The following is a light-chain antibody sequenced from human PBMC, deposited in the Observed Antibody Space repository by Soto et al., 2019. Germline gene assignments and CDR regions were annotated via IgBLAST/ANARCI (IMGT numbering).Light chain of an antibody. CDR3: SAYTGSSTPYV. J-gene: IGLJ1*01. Sequence: QSALTQPASVSGSPGQSITISCTGTSSDVGGYHYVSWYQQHPGKAPKLTIYEVSNRPSGGSNRFSGSKSGNTASLTIAGLQAEDESDYYGSAYTGSSTPYVVGTGTKVTVI. CDR2: EVS. V-gene: IGLV2-14*01. CDR1: SSDVGGYHY.